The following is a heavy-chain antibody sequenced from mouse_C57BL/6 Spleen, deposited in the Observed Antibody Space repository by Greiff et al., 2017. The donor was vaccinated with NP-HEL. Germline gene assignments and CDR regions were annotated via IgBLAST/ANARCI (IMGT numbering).Heavy chain of an antibody. CDR3: ARGGMDYPAWFAS. D-gene: IGHD2-4*01. CDR2: ISYSGST. J-gene: IGHJ3*01. V-gene: IGHV3-1*01. CDR1: GYSITSGYD. Sequence: VQLQQSGPGMVKPSQSLSLTCTVTGYSITSGYDWHWIRHFPGNKLEWMGYISYSGSTNYNPSLKSPLSITHDTSKNHFFLKLNSVTTEDTATYYCARGGMDYPAWFASWGQGTLVTVSA.